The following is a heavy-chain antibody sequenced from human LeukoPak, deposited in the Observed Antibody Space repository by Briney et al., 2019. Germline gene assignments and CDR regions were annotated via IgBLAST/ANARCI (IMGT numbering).Heavy chain of an antibody. V-gene: IGHV3-64D*06. CDR3: VKNAQWLVLGDAFDI. D-gene: IGHD6-19*01. J-gene: IGHJ3*02. Sequence: GGSLRLSCSASGFTFSSYAMHWVRQAPGKGLEYVSAISSNGGSTYYADSVKGRFTISRDNSKNTLYLQMSSLRAEDTAVYYCVKNAQWLVLGDAFDIWGQGTMVAVSS. CDR2: ISSNGGST. CDR1: GFTFSSYA.